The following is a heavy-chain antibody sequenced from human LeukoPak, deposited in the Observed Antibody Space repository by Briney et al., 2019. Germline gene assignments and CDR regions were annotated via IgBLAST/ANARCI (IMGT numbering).Heavy chain of an antibody. J-gene: IGHJ1*01. CDR1: GGSISSGNYY. CDR2: IYTSGST. V-gene: IGHV4-61*02. Sequence: SETLSLTCTVSGGSISSGNYYWSWIRQPAGKGLEWIGRIYTSGSTNYNPSLKSRVTISVDTSKNQFSLELSSVTAADTAVYYCARDNARGGSFSDYLRYLHLWGQGTLVTVSS. CDR3: ARDNARGGSFSDYLRYLHL. D-gene: IGHD5/OR15-5a*01.